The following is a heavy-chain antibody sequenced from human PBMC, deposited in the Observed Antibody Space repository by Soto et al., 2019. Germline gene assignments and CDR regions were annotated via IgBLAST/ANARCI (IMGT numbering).Heavy chain of an antibody. CDR1: GGSVSSGSYY. Sequence: ETLSLTCTVSGGSVSSGSYYWSWIRQPPGKGLEWIGYIYYSGSTNYNPSLKSRVTISVDTSKNQFSLKLSSVTAADTAVYYCARNLRLNNWFDPWGQGTLVTVSS. CDR2: IYYSGST. D-gene: IGHD4-17*01. CDR3: ARNLRLNNWFDP. V-gene: IGHV4-61*01. J-gene: IGHJ5*02.